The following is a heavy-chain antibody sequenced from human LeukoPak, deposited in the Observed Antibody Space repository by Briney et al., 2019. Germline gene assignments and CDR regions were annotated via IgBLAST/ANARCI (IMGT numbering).Heavy chain of an antibody. CDR2: IIPILGIA. D-gene: IGHD3-3*01. CDR3: ARGNYDFWSGYSPFDY. Sequence: ASVKVSCKASGGTFSSYTISWVRQAPGQGLEWMGRIIPILGIANYAQKFQGRVTITADKSTSTAYMELSSLRSEDTAVYYCARGNYDFWSGYSPFDYWGQGTLVTVSS. J-gene: IGHJ4*02. CDR1: GGTFSSYT. V-gene: IGHV1-69*02.